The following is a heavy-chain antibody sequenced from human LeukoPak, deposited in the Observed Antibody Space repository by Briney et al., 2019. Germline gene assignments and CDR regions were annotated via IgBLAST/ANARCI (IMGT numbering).Heavy chain of an antibody. Sequence: SETLSLTCTVSGGSISSGSYYWSWIRQPAGKGLEWIGRIYTSGSTNYNPSLKSRVTISVDTSKNQFSLKLSSVTAADTAVYYCARAGWIAAAGPFDYWGQGTLVTVSS. CDR1: GGSISSGSYY. J-gene: IGHJ4*02. V-gene: IGHV4-61*02. CDR3: ARAGWIAAAGPFDY. CDR2: IYTSGST. D-gene: IGHD6-13*01.